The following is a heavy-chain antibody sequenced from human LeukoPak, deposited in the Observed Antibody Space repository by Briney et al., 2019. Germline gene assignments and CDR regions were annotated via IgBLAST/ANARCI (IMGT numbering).Heavy chain of an antibody. CDR3: ARAAGLYYYYYMDV. D-gene: IGHD3-10*01. Sequence: SETLCLTCTVSGGSISSYYWSWIRQPPGKGLEWIGYIYYSGSTNYNPSLKSRVAISVDTSKNQFSLKLSSVTAAGTAVYYCARAAGLYYYYYMDVWGKGTTVTVSS. V-gene: IGHV4-59*01. CDR2: IYYSGST. CDR1: GGSISSYY. J-gene: IGHJ6*03.